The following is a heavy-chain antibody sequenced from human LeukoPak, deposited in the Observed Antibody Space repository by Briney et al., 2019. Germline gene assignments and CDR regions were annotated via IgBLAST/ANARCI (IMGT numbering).Heavy chain of an antibody. Sequence: GGSLRPSCAASGFTFSSYAMSWVRQAPGKGLDWVSTIRSSGGSTYYADSVKGRFTISRDNSKNTLYLQMNSLRAEDTAVYYCAKINGDSSGYYYHQSYSWGQGTLVTVSS. J-gene: IGHJ4*02. V-gene: IGHV3-23*01. CDR3: AKINGDSSGYYYHQSYS. CDR1: GFTFSSYA. CDR2: IRSSGGST. D-gene: IGHD3-22*01.